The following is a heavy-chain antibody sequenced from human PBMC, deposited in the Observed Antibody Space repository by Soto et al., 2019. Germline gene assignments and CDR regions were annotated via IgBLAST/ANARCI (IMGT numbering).Heavy chain of an antibody. CDR1: GFTFSSYS. J-gene: IGHJ3*02. CDR2: ISSSSSTI. D-gene: IGHD2-21*02. V-gene: IGHV3-48*02. CDR3: ARDSQRYCGGDCHDAFDI. Sequence: EVQLVESGGGLVQPGGSLRLSCAASGFTFSSYSMNWVRQAPGKGLEWVSYISSSSSTICYADSVKGRFTISRDNAKNSLYLQMNSLRDEDTAVYYCARDSQRYCGGDCHDAFDIWGQGTMVTVSS.